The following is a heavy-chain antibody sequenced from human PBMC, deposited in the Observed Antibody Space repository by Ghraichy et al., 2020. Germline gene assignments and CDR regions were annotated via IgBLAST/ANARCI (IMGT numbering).Heavy chain of an antibody. CDR1: GGTFSSYA. Sequence: SVKVSCKASGGTFSSYAISWVRQAPGQGLEWMGGIIPIFGTANYAQKFQGRVTITADESTSTAYMELSSLRSEDTAVYYCASRERGWEPQLFDYWGQGTLVTVSS. V-gene: IGHV1-69*13. CDR2: IIPIFGTA. J-gene: IGHJ4*02. D-gene: IGHD1-26*01. CDR3: ASRERGWEPQLFDY.